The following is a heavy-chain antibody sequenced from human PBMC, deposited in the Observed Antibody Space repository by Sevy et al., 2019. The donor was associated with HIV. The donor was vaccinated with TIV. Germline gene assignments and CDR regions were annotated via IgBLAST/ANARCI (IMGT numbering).Heavy chain of an antibody. Sequence: ASVKVSCKASAYNFIGYYIHWVRQAPGRGLEWIGRINPTSGGTKYALKFQGRVTVTIDMSVSTAYMELTRLTSDDTAIYYCAGQTSGWYDWFDPWGPGTLVTVSS. CDR3: AGQTSGWYDWFDP. CDR1: AYNFIGYY. V-gene: IGHV1-2*06. J-gene: IGHJ5*02. D-gene: IGHD6-19*01. CDR2: INPTSGGT.